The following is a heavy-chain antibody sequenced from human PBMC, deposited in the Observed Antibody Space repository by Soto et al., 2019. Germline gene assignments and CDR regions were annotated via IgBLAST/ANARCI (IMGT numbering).Heavy chain of an antibody. D-gene: IGHD2-2*02. CDR3: AKTLGYCSSTSCYIELGARYYYYGMDV. CDR1: GFTFSSYG. Sequence: PGGSLRLSYAASGFTFSSYGMHWVRQAPGKGLEWVAVISYDGSNKYYADSVKGRFTISRDNSKNTLYLQMNSLRAEDTAVYYCAKTLGYCSSTSCYIELGARYYYYGMDVWGQGTTVTVSS. V-gene: IGHV3-30*18. CDR2: ISYDGSNK. J-gene: IGHJ6*02.